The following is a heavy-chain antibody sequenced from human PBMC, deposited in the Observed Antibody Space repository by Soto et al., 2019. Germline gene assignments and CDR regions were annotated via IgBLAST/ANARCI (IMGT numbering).Heavy chain of an antibody. D-gene: IGHD6-6*01. CDR1: GGSFSCYY. J-gene: IGHJ4*02. Sequence: PSETLSLTCAVYGGSFSCYYWSWIRQSPGKGLEWIGEIHHSGSTHYNPSLKSRLTFSIDESQSQFYMMLTSVTAADTALYFCARGHSTSGYDSWGQGSLVTVSS. V-gene: IGHV4-34*01. CDR2: IHHSGST. CDR3: ARGHSTSGYDS.